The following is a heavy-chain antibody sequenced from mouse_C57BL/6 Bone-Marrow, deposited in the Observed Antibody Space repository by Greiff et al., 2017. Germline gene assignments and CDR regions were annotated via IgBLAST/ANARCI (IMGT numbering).Heavy chain of an antibody. CDR2: IYPRSGNT. CDR1: GYTFTSYG. CDR3: AREGITTVVALDY. J-gene: IGHJ2*01. Sequence: QVQLKESGAELARPGASVKLSCKASGYTFTSYGISWVKQRTGQGLEWIGEIYPRSGNTYYNEKFKGKATLTADKSSSTAYMELRSLTSEDSAVYFCAREGITTVVALDYWGQGTTLTVSS. V-gene: IGHV1-81*01. D-gene: IGHD1-1*01.